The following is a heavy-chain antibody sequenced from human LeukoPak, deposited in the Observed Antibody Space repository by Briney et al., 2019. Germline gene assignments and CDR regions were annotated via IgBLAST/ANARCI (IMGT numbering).Heavy chain of an antibody. D-gene: IGHD3-22*01. V-gene: IGHV1-2*02. CDR3: TSDTYYYDSTGLGHWFDP. Sequence: ASVKVSCKASGYTFSGYYMHWVRQAPGQGLEWMGWINPNSGGTNYAQKFQGRVTMTWDTSISTAYMELSSLRSDDTAVYYCTSDTYYYDSTGLGHWFDPWGQGTLVTVSS. CDR2: INPNSGGT. CDR1: GYTFSGYY. J-gene: IGHJ5*02.